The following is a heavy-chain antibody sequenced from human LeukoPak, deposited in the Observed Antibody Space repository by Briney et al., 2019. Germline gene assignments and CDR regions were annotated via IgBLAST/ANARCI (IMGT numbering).Heavy chain of an antibody. CDR1: GDSVFSNSAA. CDR2: TYYRSKWYN. D-gene: IGHD3-10*01. Sequence: SQTLSLTCALSGDSVFSNSAAWNWIRQYPSRGLEWLGRTYYRSKWYNDYAVSVKSRIIINPDTSKNQFSLQLKSVTHEDTAVYYCVRDVGFDFDYWGQGTLVTVSS. J-gene: IGHJ4*02. CDR3: VRDVGFDFDY. V-gene: IGHV6-1*01.